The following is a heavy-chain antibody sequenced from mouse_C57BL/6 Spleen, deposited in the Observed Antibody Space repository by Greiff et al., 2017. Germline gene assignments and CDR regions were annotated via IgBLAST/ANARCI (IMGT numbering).Heavy chain of an antibody. J-gene: IGHJ2*01. CDR3: TREGILY. CDR1: GYTFTSYW. Sequence: EVQLQQSGTVLARPGASVKMSCKTSGYTFTSYWMHWVKQRPGQGLEWIGAIFPGNSDTSYNQKFKGKAKLPAVTSASTAYMELSSLTNEDSAVYYCTREGILYWGQGTTLTVSS. CDR2: IFPGNSDT. V-gene: IGHV1-5*01.